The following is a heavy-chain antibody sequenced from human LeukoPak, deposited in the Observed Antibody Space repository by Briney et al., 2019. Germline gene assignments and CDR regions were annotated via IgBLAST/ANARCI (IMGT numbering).Heavy chain of an antibody. J-gene: IGHJ3*02. V-gene: IGHV4-30-4*08. D-gene: IGHD2-2*01. CDR3: AREQDIVVVPAATPLGDAFDI. CDR2: IYYSGST. Sequence: PSETLSLTCTVSGGSISSGDYYWSWIRQPPGKGLEWIGYIYYSGSTYYNPSLKSRVTISVDTSKNQFSLKLSSVTAADTAVYYCAREQDIVVVPAATPLGDAFDIWGQGTMVTVSS. CDR1: GGSISSGDYY.